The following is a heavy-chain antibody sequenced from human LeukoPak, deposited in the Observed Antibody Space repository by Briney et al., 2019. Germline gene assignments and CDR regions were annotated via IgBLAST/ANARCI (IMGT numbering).Heavy chain of an antibody. CDR1: GYIFTKYW. CDR2: IYPGDSDT. D-gene: IGHD6-6*01. CDR3: ARTNMPAREGTYFDY. Sequence: HGESLKISCEGSGYIFTKYWIGWVRQMPGKGLEWMGVIYPGDSDTRYSPSFQGQVTISADKSISTAYLQWSSLKASDTAIYYCARTNMPAREGTYFDYWGQGTLVTVSS. V-gene: IGHV5-51*01. J-gene: IGHJ4*02.